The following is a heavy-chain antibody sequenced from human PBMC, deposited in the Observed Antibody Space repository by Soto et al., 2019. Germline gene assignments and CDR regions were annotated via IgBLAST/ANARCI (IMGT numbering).Heavy chain of an antibody. CDR2: ISGSGGST. Sequence: GGSLRLSCAASGFTFSSYAVSWVRQAPGKGLEWVSAISGSGGSTYYADSVKGRFTISRDNSKNTLYLQMNSLRAEDTAVYYCAKSIRTVTTRYYFGYWGQGTLVTVSS. D-gene: IGHD4-17*01. CDR1: GFTFSSYA. CDR3: AKSIRTVTTRYYFGY. V-gene: IGHV3-23*01. J-gene: IGHJ4*02.